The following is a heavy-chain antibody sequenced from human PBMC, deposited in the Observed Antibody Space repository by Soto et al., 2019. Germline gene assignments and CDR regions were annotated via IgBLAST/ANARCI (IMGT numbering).Heavy chain of an antibody. D-gene: IGHD3-10*01. CDR3: ARDHEYYGSGSYLFDY. CDR2: ISSSSSYI. V-gene: IGHV3-21*01. J-gene: IGHJ4*02. CDR1: GFTFSSYS. Sequence: GGSLRLSCAASGFTFSSYSMNWVRQAPGKGLEWVSSISSSSSYIYYADSVKGRFTISRDNAKNSLYLQMNSLRAEDTAVYYCARDHEYYGSGSYLFDYWGQGTLVTVSS.